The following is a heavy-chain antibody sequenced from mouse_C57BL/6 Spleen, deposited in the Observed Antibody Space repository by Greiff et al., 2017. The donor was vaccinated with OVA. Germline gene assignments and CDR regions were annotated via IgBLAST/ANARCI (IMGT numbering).Heavy chain of an antibody. V-gene: IGHV5-17*01. CDR2: ISSGSSTI. D-gene: IGHD1-2*01. CDR1: GFTFSDYG. J-gene: IGHJ1*03. CDR3: ARSDGRGYFAV. Sequence: EVKLVESGGGLVKPGGSLKLSCAASGFTFSDYGMHWVRQAPEKGLEWVAYISSGSSTIYYADTVKGRFTISRDHAKNTLFLHMTSLMSEYTAMYYCARSDGRGYFAVWCTGTTVTVSS.